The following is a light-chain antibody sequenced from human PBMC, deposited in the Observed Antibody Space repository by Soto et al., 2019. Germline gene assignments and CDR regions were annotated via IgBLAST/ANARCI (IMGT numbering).Light chain of an antibody. CDR3: QSYDSSLSGSV. Sequence: QSVLTQPPSVSGAPGQRVTISCTGSSSNIGAGYDVHWYQQLPGTAPKLLIYVNNNRPSGVPDRFSGSKSGTSASLAITGLQAEDEADYYCQSYDSSLSGSVFGPGTKVTVL. CDR2: VNN. J-gene: IGLJ1*01. V-gene: IGLV1-40*01. CDR1: SSNIGAGYD.